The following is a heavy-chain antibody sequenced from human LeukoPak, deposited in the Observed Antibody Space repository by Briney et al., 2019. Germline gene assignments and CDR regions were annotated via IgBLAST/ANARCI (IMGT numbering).Heavy chain of an antibody. J-gene: IGHJ4*02. Sequence: GRSLRLSCAASGFTFSSYGMHWVRQAPGKGLEWVAVISYDGSNKYCADSVKGRFTISRDNSKNTLYLQMNSLRAEDTAVYYCAKELGVEDPEPGGLLDYWGQGTLVTVSS. CDR3: AKELGVEDPEPGGLLDY. D-gene: IGHD2-15*01. CDR1: GFTFSSYG. V-gene: IGHV3-30*18. CDR2: ISYDGSNK.